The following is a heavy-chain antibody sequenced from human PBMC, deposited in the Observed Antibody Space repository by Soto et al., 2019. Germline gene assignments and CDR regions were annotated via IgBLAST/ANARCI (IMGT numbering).Heavy chain of an antibody. CDR2: ISSSSSYI. V-gene: IGHV3-21*01. J-gene: IGHJ6*02. CDR1: GFTFSSYS. CDR3: ARDRRPEEVAGKHYYYYYGMDV. Sequence: GGSLRLSCAASGFTFSSYSMNWVRQAPGKGLEWVSSISSSSSYIYYADSVKGRFTISRDNAKNSLYLQMNSLRAEDTAVYYCARDRRPEEVAGKHYYYYYGMDVCGQGPNVTVSS.